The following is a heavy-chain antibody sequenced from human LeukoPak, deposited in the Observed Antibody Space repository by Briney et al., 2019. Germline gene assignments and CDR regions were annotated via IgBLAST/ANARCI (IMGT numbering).Heavy chain of an antibody. D-gene: IGHD3-10*01. J-gene: IGHJ4*02. CDR1: GFTFSDYA. CDR3: AREQWFRWEF. CDR2: ISGSGGGR. V-gene: IGHV3-23*01. Sequence: GGSLRLSCAASGFTFSDYAMSWVRQAPGKGLEWVSGISGSGGGRQYADSVKGRFTISTDNAKNAVFLQLNRLTVEDTAVYYCAREQWFRWEFWGQGVLVTVSS.